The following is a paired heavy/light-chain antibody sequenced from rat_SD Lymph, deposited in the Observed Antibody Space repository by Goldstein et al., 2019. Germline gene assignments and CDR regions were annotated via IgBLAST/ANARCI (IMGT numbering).Heavy chain of an antibody. J-gene: IGHJ3*01. Sequence: VQLVESGGGLVQPGKSLKLSCSASGFTFSSYGMHWIRQAPGKGLDWVAYISSSSGTVYADAVKGRFTISRDNAKNTLYLQLNSLKSEDTAIYYCARFAYWGQGTLVTVSS. CDR3: ARFAY. CDR1: GFTFSSYG. V-gene: IGHV5-62*01. CDR2: ISSSSGT.
Light chain of an antibody. V-gene: IGKV22S7*01. CDR3: LQRNSWPRT. CDR2: NTN. CDR1: QNINKY. J-gene: IGKJ2-1*01. Sequence: DIQMTQSPSFLSASVGERVTLSCRASQNINKYLDWYQQKLGEAPKLLIYNTNNLHTGIPSRFSGSGSGTDYTLTISSLQPEDVATYFCLQRNSWPRTFGAGTKLELK.